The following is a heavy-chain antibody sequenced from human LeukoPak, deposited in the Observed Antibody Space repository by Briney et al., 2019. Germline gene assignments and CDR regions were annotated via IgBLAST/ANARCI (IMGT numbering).Heavy chain of an antibody. CDR1: GYTLTGYY. D-gene: IGHD1-26*01. J-gene: IGHJ4*02. CDR2: INPNSGGT. V-gene: IGHV1-2*02. CDR3: ARDQGGGSYSY. Sequence: VASVKVSCKASGYTLTGYYMHWVRQAPGQGLEWMGWINPNSGGTNYAQKFQGRVTMTRDTSISTAYMELSSLRSDDTAVYYCARDQGGGSYSYWGQGTLVTVSS.